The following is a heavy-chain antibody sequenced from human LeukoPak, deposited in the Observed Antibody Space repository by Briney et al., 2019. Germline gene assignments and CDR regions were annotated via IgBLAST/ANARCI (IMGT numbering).Heavy chain of an antibody. CDR2: ISRSGSTI. CDR3: ARVVREGDYDFWSGFRASDY. Sequence: GGSLRLSCAASGFTLSSYWMSWVRQAPGKGLEWVSYISRSGSTIYYADSVKGRFTISRDNAKNSLYLQMNSLRAEDTAVYYCARVVREGDYDFWSGFRASDYWGQGTLVTVSS. J-gene: IGHJ4*02. D-gene: IGHD3-3*01. CDR1: GFTLSSYW. V-gene: IGHV3-48*04.